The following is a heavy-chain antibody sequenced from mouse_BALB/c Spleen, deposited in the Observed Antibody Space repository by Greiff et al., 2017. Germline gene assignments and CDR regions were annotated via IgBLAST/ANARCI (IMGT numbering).Heavy chain of an antibody. Sequence: EVQVVESGGGLVQPGGSRKLSCAASGFTFSSFGMHWVRQAPEKGLEWVAYISSGSSTIYYADTVKGRFTISRDNPKNTLFLQMTSLRSEDTAMYYCARDGYYDYYAMDYWGQGTSVTVSS. CDR2: ISSGSSTI. CDR3: ARDGYYDYYAMDY. J-gene: IGHJ4*01. D-gene: IGHD2-3*01. V-gene: IGHV5-17*02. CDR1: GFTFSSFG.